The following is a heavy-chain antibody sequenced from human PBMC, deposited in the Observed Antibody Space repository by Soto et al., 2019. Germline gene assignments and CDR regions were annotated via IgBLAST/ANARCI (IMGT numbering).Heavy chain of an antibody. V-gene: IGHV4-30-4*01. Sequence: QVQLQESGPGLVKPSQTLSLTCTVSGGSISSGDYYWSWIRQPPGKGLEWIGYIYYSGSTYYNPSLKSRVTISVDTSKNQFSLKLSSVTAADTAVYYCAREDGGYYDSSGYLYGMDVWGQGTTVTVSS. CDR3: AREDGGYYDSSGYLYGMDV. CDR1: GGSISSGDYY. J-gene: IGHJ6*02. CDR2: IYYSGST. D-gene: IGHD3-22*01.